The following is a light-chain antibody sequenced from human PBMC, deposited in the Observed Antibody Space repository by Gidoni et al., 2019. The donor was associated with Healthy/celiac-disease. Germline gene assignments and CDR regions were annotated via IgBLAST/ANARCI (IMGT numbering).Light chain of an antibody. CDR2: AAS. V-gene: IGKV1-39*01. Sequence: DIQMTQSPSSLSASVGDRVTITCRASQSISSYVDWYQQKPGKAPKLLIYAASSLQSEVPSRFSGSGSRTDFTLTISSLQPEDFATYYCQQSYSTPFTFGPQTKLDIK. CDR1: QSISSY. J-gene: IGKJ3*01. CDR3: QQSYSTPFT.